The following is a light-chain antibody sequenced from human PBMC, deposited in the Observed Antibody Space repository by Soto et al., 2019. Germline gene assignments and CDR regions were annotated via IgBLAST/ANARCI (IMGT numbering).Light chain of an antibody. J-gene: IGKJ4*01. CDR3: QQSYSKPLT. CDR1: QSISNY. Sequence: DIQMTQSPSSLSASVGDRVTITCRASQSISNYLNWYQQKPGKAPKLLIYAASTLQAGVPSRFRGSGSGTDITLTISSLQPEDFATYYCQQSYSKPLTFGGGTKVDIK. V-gene: IGKV1-39*01. CDR2: AAS.